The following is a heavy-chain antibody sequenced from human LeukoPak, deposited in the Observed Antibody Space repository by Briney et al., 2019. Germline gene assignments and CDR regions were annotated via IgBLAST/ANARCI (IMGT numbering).Heavy chain of an antibody. CDR1: GFTFSSHW. CDR2: INSDGTTT. Sequence: GGSLRLSCAASGFTFSSHWMHWVRQAPGKGLVLVSRINSDGTTTTYADSVKGRFTISRDNAKNTLYLQMNSLRAEDTAVYYCAHGSGNSPLWDWGQGTVVTVSS. CDR3: AHGSGNSPLWD. D-gene: IGHD4-23*01. J-gene: IGHJ4*02. V-gene: IGHV3-74*01.